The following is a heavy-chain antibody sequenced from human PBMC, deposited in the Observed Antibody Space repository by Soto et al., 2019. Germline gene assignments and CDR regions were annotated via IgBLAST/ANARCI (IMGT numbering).Heavy chain of an antibody. CDR2: INPNSGNT. Sequence: ASVKVSCKASGYIFTDCYMHWVRQAAGQGLGWMGWINPNSGNTGYAQKFQGRVTMTRNTSISTAYMELSSLRSEDTAVYYCARERVGANDYWGQGTLVTVSS. CDR1: GYIFTDCY. J-gene: IGHJ4*02. D-gene: IGHD1-26*01. CDR3: ARERVGANDY. V-gene: IGHV1-8*02.